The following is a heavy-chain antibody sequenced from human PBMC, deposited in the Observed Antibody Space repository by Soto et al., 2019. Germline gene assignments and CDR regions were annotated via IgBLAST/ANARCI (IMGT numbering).Heavy chain of an antibody. CDR3: ARDCSSTSCRRTGAFDI. V-gene: IGHV1-69*02. J-gene: IGHJ3*02. CDR1: GGTFSSYT. D-gene: IGHD2-2*01. Sequence: GASVKVSCKASGGTFSSYTISWVRQAPGQGLEWMGRIIPILGIANYAQKFQGRVTITADKSTSTAYMELSSLRSEDTAVYYCARDCSSTSCRRTGAFDIWGQGTMVTVSS. CDR2: IIPILGIA.